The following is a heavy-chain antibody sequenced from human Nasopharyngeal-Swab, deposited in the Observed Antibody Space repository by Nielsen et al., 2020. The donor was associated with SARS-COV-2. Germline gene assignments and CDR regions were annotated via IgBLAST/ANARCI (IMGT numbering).Heavy chain of an antibody. Sequence: GGSLRLSCAVSGFTFSSYAMSWVRQAPGEGLEWVSAISGSGGSTYYVDSVKGRFTISRDNSKNTLYLQMNSLRAEDTAVYYCAKAPRGITMSYFQHWGQGTLVTVSS. CDR1: GFTFSSYA. V-gene: IGHV3-23*01. D-gene: IGHD3-10*02. CDR3: AKAPRGITMSYFQH. CDR2: ISGSGGST. J-gene: IGHJ1*01.